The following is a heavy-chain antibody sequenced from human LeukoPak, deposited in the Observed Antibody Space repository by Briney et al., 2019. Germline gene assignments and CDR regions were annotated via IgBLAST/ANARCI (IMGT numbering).Heavy chain of an antibody. CDR3: VVLSGYYRPFDY. CDR1: GFTFDDYA. Sequence: GGSLRLSCAASGFTFDDYAMHWVRQAPGKGLEWVSGISWNSVSIGYADSVKGRFTISRDNAKNSLYLQMNSLGAEDTALYYCVVLSGYYRPFDYWGQGTLVTVSS. J-gene: IGHJ4*02. V-gene: IGHV3-9*01. CDR2: ISWNSVSI. D-gene: IGHD3-3*01.